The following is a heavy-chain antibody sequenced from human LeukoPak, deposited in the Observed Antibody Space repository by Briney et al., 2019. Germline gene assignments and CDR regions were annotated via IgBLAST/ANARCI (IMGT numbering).Heavy chain of an antibody. CDR1: GFTFSSYG. D-gene: IGHD3-22*01. CDR2: IRYDGSNK. CDR3: AKLLYYYDSSQPY. Sequence: GGSLRLSCAASGFTFSSYGMHWVRQAPGKGLEWVAFIRYDGSNKYYADSVKGRFTISRDNSKNTLYLHVNSLRPEDTAVYYCAKLLYYYDSSQPYWGQGTLVTVSS. V-gene: IGHV3-30*02. J-gene: IGHJ4*02.